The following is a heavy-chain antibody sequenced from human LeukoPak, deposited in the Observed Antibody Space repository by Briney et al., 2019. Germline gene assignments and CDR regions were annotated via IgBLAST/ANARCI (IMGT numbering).Heavy chain of an antibody. CDR2: MNPNSGNT. CDR1: GYTFTSYA. Sequence: GASVKVSCRASGYTFTSYAMNWVRQATGQGLQWMGWMNPNSGNTFYAQKFQGRVTITRNTSISTAYMELSSLRSEDTAVYYCAXXXNYYDSSGYPYDAFDIWGQGTMLTVSS. CDR3: AXXXNYYDSSGYPYDAFDI. J-gene: IGHJ3*02. V-gene: IGHV1-8*03. D-gene: IGHD3-22*01.